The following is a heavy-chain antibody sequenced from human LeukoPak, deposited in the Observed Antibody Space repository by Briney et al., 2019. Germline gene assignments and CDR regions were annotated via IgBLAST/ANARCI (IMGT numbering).Heavy chain of an antibody. D-gene: IGHD6-19*01. CDR2: IKEDGSIQ. CDR3: ARDVWTGVAVSDY. V-gene: IGHV3-7*01. Sequence: GGSLRLSCVASGFTFSSYWMTWVRQAPGKGLEWLASIKEDGSIQYYLDSVRGRFTISRDNAKTSGYLQLNSLRADDTAVYYCARDVWTGVAVSDYWGQGTLVTVSS. CDR1: GFTFSSYW. J-gene: IGHJ4*02.